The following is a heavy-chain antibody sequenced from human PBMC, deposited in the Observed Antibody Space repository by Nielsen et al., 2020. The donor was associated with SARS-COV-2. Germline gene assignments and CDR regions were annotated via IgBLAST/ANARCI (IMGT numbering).Heavy chain of an antibody. Sequence: SETLSLTCAVYGGSFSGYYWSWIRQPPGKGLEWIGYIYYSGSTYYNPSLKSRVTISVDTSKNQFSLKLSSVTAADTAVYYCARAQRAGRDYYDSSGEGGDIWGQGTMVTVSS. D-gene: IGHD3-22*01. CDR1: GGSFSGYY. V-gene: IGHV4-30-4*01. J-gene: IGHJ3*02. CDR3: ARAQRAGRDYYDSSGEGGDI. CDR2: IYYSGST.